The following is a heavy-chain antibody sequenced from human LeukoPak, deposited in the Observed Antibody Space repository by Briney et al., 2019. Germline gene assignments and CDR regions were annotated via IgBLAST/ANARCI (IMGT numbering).Heavy chain of an antibody. D-gene: IGHD4-23*01. CDR1: GFTFSNYA. V-gene: IGHV3-33*01. J-gene: IGHJ3*02. CDR2: IWYDGSYK. CDR3: ARGNSDAFDI. Sequence: GGSLRLSCAASGFTFSNYAMHWVRQAPGKGLEWMAIIWYDGSYKYYADSVKGRFTISRDNSKNTLYLQVNGLTAEDTAVYCCARGNSDAFDIWGHGTMVTVSS.